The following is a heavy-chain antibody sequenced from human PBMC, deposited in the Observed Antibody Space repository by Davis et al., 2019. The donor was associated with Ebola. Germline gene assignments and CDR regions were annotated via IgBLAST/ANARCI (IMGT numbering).Heavy chain of an antibody. Sequence: GESLKISCEASGFTFSSHAIHWVRQAPGRGLEWVTVVSFDGNIQYYADSVKGRITISRDNPKNTVYLQMDSLRVEDTAVYYCARARSIAAPGALDYWGQGALVIVSS. J-gene: IGHJ4*02. D-gene: IGHD6-6*01. CDR2: VSFDGNIQ. CDR1: GFTFSSHA. CDR3: ARARSIAAPGALDY. V-gene: IGHV3-30*04.